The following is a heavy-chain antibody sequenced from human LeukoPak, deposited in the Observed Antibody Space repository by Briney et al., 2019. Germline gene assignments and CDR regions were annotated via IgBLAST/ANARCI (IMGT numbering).Heavy chain of an antibody. Sequence: SQTLSLTCTVSSGSISSGGYYWSWIRQHLGKGLECIGYIYYSGSTYYNPSLKSRVTISVDTSKDQFSLKLTSVTAADTAVYYCARGAYSYGSYSLDYWGQGTLVTVSS. J-gene: IGHJ4*02. CDR1: SGSISSGGYY. CDR3: ARGAYSYGSYSLDY. CDR2: IYYSGST. D-gene: IGHD5-18*01. V-gene: IGHV4-31*03.